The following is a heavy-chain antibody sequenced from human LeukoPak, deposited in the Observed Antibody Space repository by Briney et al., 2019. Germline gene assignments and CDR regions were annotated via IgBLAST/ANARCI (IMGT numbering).Heavy chain of an antibody. Sequence: GGSLRLSCAASGFTLSSHWMTWVRQAPGKGLEWVANINQDGSAKYYVDSVRGRFTISRDNAKNSMHLQMNSLRAEDTAVHYCARWEIRGTAHQLDYWGQGTLVTVSS. J-gene: IGHJ4*02. V-gene: IGHV3-7*01. CDR3: ARWEIRGTAHQLDY. CDR2: INQDGSAK. D-gene: IGHD1-7*01. CDR1: GFTLSSHW.